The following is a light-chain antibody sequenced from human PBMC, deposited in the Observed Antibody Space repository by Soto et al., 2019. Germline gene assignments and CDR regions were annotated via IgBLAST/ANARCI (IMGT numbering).Light chain of an antibody. V-gene: IGKV2-28*01. Sequence: DIVMTQSPLSLPVTPGEPASISCRSSQSLLHSNGYNYLDWYLQKPGQSAQLLIYLGSNRASGVPDRFSGRGSGTDFTLQISRVEAEDVGFYYCMQALQTPRTFGQGTKLEIK. CDR2: LGS. CDR3: MQALQTPRT. CDR1: QSLLHSNGYNY. J-gene: IGKJ2*01.